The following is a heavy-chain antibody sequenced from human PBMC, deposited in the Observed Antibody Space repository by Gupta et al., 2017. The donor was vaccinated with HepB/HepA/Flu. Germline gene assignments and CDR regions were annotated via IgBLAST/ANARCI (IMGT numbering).Heavy chain of an antibody. D-gene: IGHD3-22*01. CDR2: LYRGGTT. Sequence: EVQLVESGGGLIQPGGSLRLSCAVSGFTFSGNYMSCVRHAPGKGLEWVSVLYRGGTTYYADSVKGRFTISRDNSQNTLFLQMNSLRADDTAVYYCARERGDYYDASGYYFGWFDPWGQGTLVTVSS. J-gene: IGHJ5*02. V-gene: IGHV3-53*01. CDR3: ARERGDYYDASGYYFGWFDP. CDR1: GFTFSGNY.